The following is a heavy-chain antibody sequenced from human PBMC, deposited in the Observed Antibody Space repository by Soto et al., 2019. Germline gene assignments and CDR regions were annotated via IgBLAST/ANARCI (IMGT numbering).Heavy chain of an antibody. J-gene: IGHJ5*02. V-gene: IGHV3-21*01. Sequence: PGGSLRLSCAASGFTFSSYSMNWVRQAPGKGLERVSSISSSSSYIYYADSVKGRFTISRDNAKNSLYLQMNSLRAEDTAVYYCARDARIQLWFNWFDPWGQGTLVTVSS. D-gene: IGHD5-18*01. CDR2: ISSSSSYI. CDR3: ARDARIQLWFNWFDP. CDR1: GFTFSSYS.